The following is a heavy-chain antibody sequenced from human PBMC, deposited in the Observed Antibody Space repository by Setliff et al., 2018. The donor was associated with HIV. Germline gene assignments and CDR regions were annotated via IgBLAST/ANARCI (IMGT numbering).Heavy chain of an antibody. CDR3: ARYGSGWPLWYFDL. D-gene: IGHD6-19*01. CDR1: GTTFNTYA. V-gene: IGHV1-69*13. CDR2: IIPTFGTA. Sequence: SVKVSCKASGTTFNTYAITWVRQAPGQGLEWMGGIIPTFGTANYAQKFQGRVTITADESTRTAYMELRSLRSDDTAMYYCARYGSGWPLWYFDLWGRGTLVTVSS. J-gene: IGHJ2*01.